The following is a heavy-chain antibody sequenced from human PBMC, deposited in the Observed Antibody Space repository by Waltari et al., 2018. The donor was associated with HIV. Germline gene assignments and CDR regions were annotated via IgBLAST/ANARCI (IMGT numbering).Heavy chain of an antibody. CDR2: MSSDNREA. J-gene: IGHJ4*02. CDR1: GPTFTLYT. CDR3: VRDDPGYEPIYY. V-gene: IGHV3-21*02. Sequence: VRLMESGGGLVEPGGSLTISCAAPGPTFTLYTMNWIRHIPGNGLEWLASMSSDNREAYFIDSLKGRFTISRDNAANSVFLHMDRLGVDDTARYFCVRDDPGYEPIYYWGRGTLVTVSS. D-gene: IGHD2-2*01.